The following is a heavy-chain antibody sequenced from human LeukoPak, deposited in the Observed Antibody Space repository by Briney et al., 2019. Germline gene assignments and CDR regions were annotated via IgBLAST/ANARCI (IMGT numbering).Heavy chain of an antibody. J-gene: IGHJ4*02. CDR2: INSDGSWT. CDR3: VSFYETY. CDR1: GNYW. Sequence: GGSLRLSCAASGNYWMHWVRQVPGKGLVWVSHINSDGSWTGYADSVKGRFTISKDNAKNTVYLQMNSLRAEDTAVYYCVSFYETYWGRGTLVTVSS. V-gene: IGHV3-74*01. D-gene: IGHD2/OR15-2a*01.